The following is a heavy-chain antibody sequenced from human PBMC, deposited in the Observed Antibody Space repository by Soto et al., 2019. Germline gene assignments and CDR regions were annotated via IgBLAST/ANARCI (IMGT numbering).Heavy chain of an antibody. CDR1: GFTFSSCS. J-gene: IGHJ4*02. V-gene: IGHV3-21*01. Sequence: GGSLRLSCAASGFTFSSCSMNWVRQAPGKGLEWVSSISSSSSYIYYADSVKGRFTISRDNAKNSLYLQMNSLRAEDTAVYYCARKLIAAAVAPIDYWGQGTLVTVSS. CDR2: ISSSSSYI. D-gene: IGHD6-13*01. CDR3: ARKLIAAAVAPIDY.